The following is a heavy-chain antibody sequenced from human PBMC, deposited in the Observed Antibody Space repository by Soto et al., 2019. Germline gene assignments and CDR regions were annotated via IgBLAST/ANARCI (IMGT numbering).Heavy chain of an antibody. J-gene: IGHJ3*02. CDR1: GFTFSSYS. CDR3: ARALYSSSWWDAFDI. D-gene: IGHD6-13*01. V-gene: IGHV3-21*01. CDR2: ISSSSSYI. Sequence: GESLKISCAASGFTFSSYSMNWVRQAPGKGLEWVSSISSSSSYIYYADSVKGRFTISRDNAKNSLYLQMNSLRAEDTAVYYCARALYSSSWWDAFDIWGQGTMVTVSS.